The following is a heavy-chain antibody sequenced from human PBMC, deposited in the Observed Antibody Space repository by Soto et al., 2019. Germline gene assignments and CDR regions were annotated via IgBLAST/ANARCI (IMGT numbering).Heavy chain of an antibody. CDR2: TYYRSKWYN. Sequence: SNRAASNQIRKTPSRGLEWLGRTYYRSKWYNDYAVSVKSRITINPDTSKNQFSLQLNSVTPEDTAVYYCARDIAVAGTLTTRVYYYGMDVWGQGTTVTVSS. J-gene: IGHJ6*02. D-gene: IGHD6-19*01. V-gene: IGHV6-1*01. CDR3: ARDIAVAGTLTTRVYYYGMDV. CDR1: SNRAA.